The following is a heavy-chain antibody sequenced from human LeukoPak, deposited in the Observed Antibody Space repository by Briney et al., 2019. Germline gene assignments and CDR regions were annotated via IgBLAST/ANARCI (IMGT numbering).Heavy chain of an antibody. D-gene: IGHD3-10*01. Sequence: GGSLRLSCAASGFTFSSYAMTWVRQAPGKGLEWVSSISSRSSNIYYTDSVKGRFTISRDNAKNSVYLQMNSLRVEDTAVYYCARDVLIMGGGQGTMVTVSS. V-gene: IGHV3-21*01. CDR1: GFTFSSYA. J-gene: IGHJ3*01. CDR3: ARDVLIMG. CDR2: ISSRSSNI.